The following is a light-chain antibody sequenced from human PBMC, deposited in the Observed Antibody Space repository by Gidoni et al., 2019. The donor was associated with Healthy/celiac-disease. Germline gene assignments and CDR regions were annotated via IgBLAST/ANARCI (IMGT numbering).Light chain of an antibody. CDR2: GNL. CDR3: QSYDSSLSGSV. Sequence: QSVLTQPPSASGAPGHRVTISCPGSSPNFGAGYDVHWYQQLPGTAPTPLIYGNLNRPSGVPDRFSGCKSGTSASLAITGLQAEDEADYYCQSYDSSLSGSVFGGGTKLTVL. CDR1: SPNFGAGYD. J-gene: IGLJ2*01. V-gene: IGLV1-40*01.